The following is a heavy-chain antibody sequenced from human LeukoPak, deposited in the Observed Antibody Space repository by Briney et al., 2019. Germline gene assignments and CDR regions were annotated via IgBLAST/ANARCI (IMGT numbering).Heavy chain of an antibody. V-gene: IGHV1-46*01. J-gene: IGHJ4*02. CDR2: INPSGGST. D-gene: IGHD6-13*01. Sequence: ASVKVSCKASESTFTSYYMHWVRQAPGQGLEWMGIINPSGGSTSYAQKFQGGVTMTRDTSTSTVYMELSSLRSEDTAVYYCARDPHSSSWYDYWGQGTLVTVSS. CDR3: ARDPHSSSWYDY. CDR1: ESTFTSYY.